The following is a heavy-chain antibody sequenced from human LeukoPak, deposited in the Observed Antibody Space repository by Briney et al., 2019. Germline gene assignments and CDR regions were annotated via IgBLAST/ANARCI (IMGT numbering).Heavy chain of an antibody. V-gene: IGHV4-4*07. J-gene: IGHJ5*02. CDR2: IYTSGTT. D-gene: IGHD3-10*01. CDR1: GGSISNYY. CDR3: ARQELLWFGESGWFDP. Sequence: SETLSLTCTVSGGSISNYYWSWIRQPAGRGLEWIGRIYTSGTTHYNPSLKSRVTMSVDTSKNQFSLNLSSVTAADTAVYYCARQELLWFGESGWFDPWGQGTLVTVSS.